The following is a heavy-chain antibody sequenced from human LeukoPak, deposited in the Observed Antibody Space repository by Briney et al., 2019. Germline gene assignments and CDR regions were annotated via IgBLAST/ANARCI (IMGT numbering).Heavy chain of an antibody. D-gene: IGHD6-13*01. V-gene: IGHV3-23*01. CDR1: GFTFSSYA. J-gene: IGHJ4*02. Sequence: GGALRLSCAASGFTFSSYAMSWVRQAPGKGLEWVSAISGSGGSTYYADSVKGRFTISRDNSKNTLYLQMNSLRAEDTAVYYCAKKLYSIPHYFDYWGQGTLVTVSS. CDR3: AKKLYSIPHYFDY. CDR2: ISGSGGST.